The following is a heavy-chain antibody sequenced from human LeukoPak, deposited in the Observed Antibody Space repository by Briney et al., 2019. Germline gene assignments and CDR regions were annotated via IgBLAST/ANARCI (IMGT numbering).Heavy chain of an antibody. Sequence: SETLSLTCTVSGGSISSGGYYWSWIRQPPGKGLEWIGYIYHSGSTYYNPSLKSRVTISVDRSKNQFSLKLSSVTAADTAVYYCARGSPDDAFDIWGQGTMVTVSS. CDR1: GGSISSGGYY. J-gene: IGHJ3*02. CDR2: IYHSGST. CDR3: ARGSPDDAFDI. V-gene: IGHV4-30-2*01.